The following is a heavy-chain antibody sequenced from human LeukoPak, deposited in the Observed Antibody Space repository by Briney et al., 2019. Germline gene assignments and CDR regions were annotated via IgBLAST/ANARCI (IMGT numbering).Heavy chain of an antibody. D-gene: IGHD3-9*01. Sequence: GGSLRLSCVASGFTFSSFAMSWVRQAPGKGLEWVSAISGSGDNTHYADSVKGRFTISRDNSKNTLYLQMNTLRAEDTAVYYCAKDTMFYDILTGYPHFDYWGQGTLVTVSS. CDR1: GFTFSSFA. CDR2: ISGSGDNT. V-gene: IGHV3-23*01. J-gene: IGHJ4*02. CDR3: AKDTMFYDILTGYPHFDY.